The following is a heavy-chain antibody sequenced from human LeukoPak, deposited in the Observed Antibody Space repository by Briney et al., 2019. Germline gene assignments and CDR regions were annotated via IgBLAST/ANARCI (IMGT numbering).Heavy chain of an antibody. D-gene: IGHD3-22*01. J-gene: IGHJ3*02. CDR2: IYTSGST. CDR1: GGSISSYY. CDR3: ARGYYDSSGDYAFDI. V-gene: IGHV4-4*07. Sequence: SETLSLTCTVSGGSISSYYWSWIRQPAGKGLEWIGRIYTSGSTNYNPSLKSRVTMSVDTSKNQFSLKLSSVTAADTAVYYCARGYYDSSGDYAFDIWGQGTMVTVSS.